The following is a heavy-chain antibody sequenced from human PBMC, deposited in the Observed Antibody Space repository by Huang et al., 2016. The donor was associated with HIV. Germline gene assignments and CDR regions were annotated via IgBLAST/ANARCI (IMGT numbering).Heavy chain of an antibody. D-gene: IGHD4-17*01. V-gene: IGHV1-69*01. CDR1: GGTFSRYT. J-gene: IGHJ4*02. CDR2: SIPMFGTA. Sequence: QVQLVQSGAEVKKPGSSVKVSCKASGGTFSRYTISWVRQAPGQGLEGMGGSIPMFGTANYAQKSQGRVTITADESTSTAYMELSSLRSEDTAVYYCARVGLETTVTTSKYYFDYWGQGTLVTVSS. CDR3: ARVGLETTVTTSKYYFDY.